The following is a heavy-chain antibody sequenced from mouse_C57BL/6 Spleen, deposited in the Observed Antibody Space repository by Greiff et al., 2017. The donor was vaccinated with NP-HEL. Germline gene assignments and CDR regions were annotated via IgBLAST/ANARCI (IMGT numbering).Heavy chain of an antibody. V-gene: IGHV14-1*01. CDR2: IDPEDGDT. D-gene: IGHD1-1*01. Sequence: EVQLQQSGAELVRPGASVKLSCTASGFNIKDYYMHWVKQRPEQGLEWIGRIDPEDGDTEYAPKFQGKATMTADTSSNTAYLQLSSLTSEDPAVYYCTTGGSSYWYFDVWGTGTTVTVSS. CDR1: GFNIKDYY. J-gene: IGHJ1*03. CDR3: TTGGSSYWYFDV.